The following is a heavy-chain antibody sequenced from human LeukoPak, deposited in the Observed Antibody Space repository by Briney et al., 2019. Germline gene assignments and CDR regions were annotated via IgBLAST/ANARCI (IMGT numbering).Heavy chain of an antibody. J-gene: IGHJ4*02. D-gene: IGHD1-1*01. CDR2: ISSSGSTI. V-gene: IGHV3-48*03. Sequence: GGSLRLSCAASGFTFSSYEMNWVRQAPGKGLEWVSYISSSGSTIYYADSVKGRFTISRDNAKNSLYLQMNSLTAEDTAIYYCAKATGTLGNWGQGTLVTVSS. CDR1: GFTFSSYE. CDR3: AKATGTLGN.